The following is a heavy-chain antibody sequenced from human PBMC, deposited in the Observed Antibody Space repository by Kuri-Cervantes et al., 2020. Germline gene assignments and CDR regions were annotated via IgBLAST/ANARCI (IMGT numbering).Heavy chain of an antibody. Sequence: ASVKVSCKASGYTFTGYYMHWVRQAPGQGLEWMGWINPNSGGTNYAQKFQGRVTMTRDTSISTAYMELSRLRSDDTAVYYCARVWETAARPVFFDYWGQGTLVTVSS. CDR1: GYTFTGYY. CDR2: INPNSGGT. V-gene: IGHV1-2*02. J-gene: IGHJ4*02. D-gene: IGHD6-6*01. CDR3: ARVWETAARPVFFDY.